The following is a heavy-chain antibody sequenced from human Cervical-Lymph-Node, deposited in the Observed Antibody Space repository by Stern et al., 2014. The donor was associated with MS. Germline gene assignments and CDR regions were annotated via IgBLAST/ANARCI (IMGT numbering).Heavy chain of an antibody. V-gene: IGHV5-51*01. J-gene: IGHJ6*02. CDR1: GYSFTSYW. CDR3: ARQVGATASGYYYGMDV. Sequence: EVQLVESGAEVKKPGESLKISCKGSGYSFTSYWIGWVRQMPGKGLEWMGIIYPGSRETRYGPAFQGQVTISAGKAISTAYQQWSSLKASDTAMYYCARQVGATASGYYYGMDVWGQGTTVTVSS. CDR2: IYPGSRET. D-gene: IGHD1-26*01.